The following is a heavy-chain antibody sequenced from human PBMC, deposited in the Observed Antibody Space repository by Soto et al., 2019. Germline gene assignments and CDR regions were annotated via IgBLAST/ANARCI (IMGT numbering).Heavy chain of an antibody. J-gene: IGHJ4*02. Sequence: EVQLLESGGSLVQPGGSLRLSCAASGVTFSSYAMRWVRQAPGKGLEWVSAISGSGGSTYYADSVKGRFTISRDNSKNTLYLQLKSLRAEDAAVYYCAGRGSGCYDDCWGQGTLVTVSS. D-gene: IGHD1-26*01. CDR1: GVTFSSYA. V-gene: IGHV3-23*01. CDR3: AGRGSGCYDDC. CDR2: ISGSGGST.